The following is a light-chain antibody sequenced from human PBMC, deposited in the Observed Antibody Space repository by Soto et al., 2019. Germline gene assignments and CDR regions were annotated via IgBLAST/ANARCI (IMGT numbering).Light chain of an antibody. CDR3: QQYGSSPRT. CDR2: FAS. J-gene: IGKJ1*01. CDR1: QTVSSSS. Sequence: PGERATLSCRASQTVSSSSLSWYQQKPGQAPRPLIFFASHRAAGFPDSFSGSGSGQAFTLTISRLEPEDFAGYYCQQYGSSPRTFGQGTKVDIK. V-gene: IGKV3-20*01.